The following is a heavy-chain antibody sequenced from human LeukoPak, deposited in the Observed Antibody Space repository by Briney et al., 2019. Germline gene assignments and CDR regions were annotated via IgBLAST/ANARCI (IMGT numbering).Heavy chain of an antibody. D-gene: IGHD6-13*01. Sequence: SETLSLTCTVSGGSISSYYWSWIRQPPGKGLEWIGYIYYSGTTNYNPSLKSRVTISADTSKSQFSLKLSSVTAADTAVYYCARGVYIAAAQYGYWGQGTLVTVSS. CDR2: IYYSGTT. J-gene: IGHJ4*02. CDR3: ARGVYIAAAQYGY. V-gene: IGHV4-59*01. CDR1: GGSISSYY.